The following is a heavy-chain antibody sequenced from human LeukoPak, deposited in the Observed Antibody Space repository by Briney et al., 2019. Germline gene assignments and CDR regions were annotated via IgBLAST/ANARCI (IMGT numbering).Heavy chain of an antibody. Sequence: ASVKASCKASGYTLTCYYMHWVRQAPGQGLEWMGWINPNSGGTNYAQKFQGRVTMTRDTSISTAYMELSRLRSDDTAVYYCARAHRTNGFFGYWGQGTLVTVSS. CDR1: GYTLTCYY. CDR3: ARAHRTNGFFGY. CDR2: INPNSGGT. V-gene: IGHV1-2*02. D-gene: IGHD1-1*01. J-gene: IGHJ4*02.